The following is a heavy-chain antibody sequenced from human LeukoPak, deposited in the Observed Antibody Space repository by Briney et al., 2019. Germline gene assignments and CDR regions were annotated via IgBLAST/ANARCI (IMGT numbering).Heavy chain of an antibody. CDR3: ARVLRFLEWFDKKNRGAFDI. D-gene: IGHD3-3*01. CDR2: SNPSGGST. Sequence: ASVKVSCKASGGTFSSYAISWVRQAPGQGLEWMGISNPSGGSTSYAQKFQGRVTMTRDTSTSTVYMELSSLRSEDTAVYYCARVLRFLEWFDKKNRGAFDIWGQGTMVTVSS. J-gene: IGHJ3*02. V-gene: IGHV1-46*01. CDR1: GGTFSSYA.